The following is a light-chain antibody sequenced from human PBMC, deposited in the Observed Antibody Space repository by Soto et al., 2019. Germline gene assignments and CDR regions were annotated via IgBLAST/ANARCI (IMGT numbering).Light chain of an antibody. V-gene: IGKV1-39*01. CDR2: GAS. CDR1: QSMSTY. CDR3: QQRYNTPLT. Sequence: DIQMTQSPSTLSASVGDRVTITSRASQSMSTYLNWFQQKPGKAPKVLIYGASSLQSGVPSRFSGSGSGTDFTLTISSLQPEDVATYYCQQRYNTPLTFGGGTKVEIK. J-gene: IGKJ4*01.